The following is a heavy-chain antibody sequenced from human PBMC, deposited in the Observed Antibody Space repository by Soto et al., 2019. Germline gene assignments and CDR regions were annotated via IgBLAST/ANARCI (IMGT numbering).Heavy chain of an antibody. CDR1: GFTFSSYA. J-gene: IGHJ5*02. CDR2: ISGSGGST. CDR3: AKGPRYSSSPYTWFAP. V-gene: IGHV3-23*01. D-gene: IGHD6-13*01. Sequence: GGSLRLSCAASGFTFSSYAMSWVRQAPGKGLEWVSAISGSGGSTYYADSVKGRFTISRDNSKNTLYLQMNSLRAEDTAVYYCAKGPRYSSSPYTWFAPWGQGTLVTVSS.